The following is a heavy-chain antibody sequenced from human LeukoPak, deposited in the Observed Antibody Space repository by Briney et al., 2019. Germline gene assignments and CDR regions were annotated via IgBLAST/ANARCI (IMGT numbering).Heavy chain of an antibody. Sequence: PGGSLRLSCAASGFTFSSYSMNWVRQAPGKGLEWVSSISSSGGYIYYADSVKGRFTISRDNAKNSLYLQINSLRAEDRAVYYCARDPYYGSNSRYYYYYGMDVWGQGTTVTVSS. CDR2: ISSSGGYI. V-gene: IGHV3-21*01. CDR3: ARDPYYGSNSRYYYYYGMDV. J-gene: IGHJ6*02. CDR1: GFTFSSYS. D-gene: IGHD4-23*01.